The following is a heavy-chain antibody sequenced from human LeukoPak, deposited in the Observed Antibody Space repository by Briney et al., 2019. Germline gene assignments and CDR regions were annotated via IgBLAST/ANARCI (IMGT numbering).Heavy chain of an antibody. CDR3: ARGIIVPAAIVVGYYYYGMDV. CDR2: IIPILGIA. Sequence: GASVKVSCKASGGTFSSYAISWVRQAPGQGLEWMGRIIPILGIANYAQKFQGRVTITADKSTSTAYMELSSLRSEDTAVYYCARGIIVPAAIVVGYYYYGMDVWGQGTTVTVSS. D-gene: IGHD2-2*02. V-gene: IGHV1-69*04. CDR1: GGTFSSYA. J-gene: IGHJ6*02.